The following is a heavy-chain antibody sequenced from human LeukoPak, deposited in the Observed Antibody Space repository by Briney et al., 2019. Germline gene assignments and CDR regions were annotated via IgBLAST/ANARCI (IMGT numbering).Heavy chain of an antibody. CDR3: AREPATIFGVVDLKYFDY. CDR2: IIPIFGTA. D-gene: IGHD3-3*01. J-gene: IGHJ4*02. CDR1: GGTFSSYA. V-gene: IGHV1-69*01. Sequence: SVKVSCKASGGTFSSYAISWVRQAPGQGLEWMGGIIPIFGTASYAQKFQGRVTITADESTSTAYMELSSLRSEDTAVYYCAREPATIFGVVDLKYFDYWGQGTLVTVSS.